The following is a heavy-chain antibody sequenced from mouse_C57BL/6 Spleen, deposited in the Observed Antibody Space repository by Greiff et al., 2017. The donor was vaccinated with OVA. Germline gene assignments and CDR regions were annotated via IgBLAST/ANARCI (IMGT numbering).Heavy chain of an antibody. V-gene: IGHV5-9*01. Sequence: EVMLVESGGGLVKPGGSLKLSCAASGFTFSSYTMSWVRQTPEKRLEWVATISGGGGNTYYPDSVKGRFTISRDNAKNTLYLQMSSLRSEDTALYYCARLDSNYRFAYWGQGTLVTVSA. CDR3: ARLDSNYRFAY. CDR2: ISGGGGNT. CDR1: GFTFSSYT. D-gene: IGHD2-5*01. J-gene: IGHJ3*01.